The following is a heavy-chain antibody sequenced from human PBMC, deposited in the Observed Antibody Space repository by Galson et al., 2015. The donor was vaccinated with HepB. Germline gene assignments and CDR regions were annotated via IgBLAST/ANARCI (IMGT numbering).Heavy chain of an antibody. Sequence: SVKVSCKASGYTFTSYGISWVRQAPGQGLEWMGWISAYNGNTNYAQKLQGRVTMTTDTSTSTAYMELRSLRSDDTAVYYCARECSTSCYDAFDIWGQGTMVTVSS. D-gene: IGHD2-2*01. CDR3: ARECSTSCYDAFDI. V-gene: IGHV1-18*01. CDR2: ISAYNGNT. J-gene: IGHJ3*02. CDR1: GYTFTSYG.